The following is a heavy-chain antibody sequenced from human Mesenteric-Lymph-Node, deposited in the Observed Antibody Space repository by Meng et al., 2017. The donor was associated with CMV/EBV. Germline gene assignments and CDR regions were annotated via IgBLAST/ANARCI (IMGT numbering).Heavy chain of an antibody. V-gene: IGHV1-69*05. Sequence: SCKGSGGTCSNFASSWGRQAPGQGLEWMGGIIPIFGTATYAQKFQGRVTITTDESTSTPYMELSSLRSEDTAVYYCARVAHDLYFDYWGQGTLVTVSS. CDR1: GGTCSNFA. J-gene: IGHJ4*02. CDR3: ARVAHDLYFDY. D-gene: IGHD2-21*02. CDR2: IIPIFGTA.